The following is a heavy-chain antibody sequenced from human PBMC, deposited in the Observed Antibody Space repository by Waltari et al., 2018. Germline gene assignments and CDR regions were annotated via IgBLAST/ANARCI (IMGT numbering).Heavy chain of an antibody. CDR2: IYSGGST. J-gene: IGHJ4*02. Sequence: EVQLVESGGGLVQPGGSLRLSCAASGFTVSSNYMSWVRQAPGKGLEWVSVIYSGGSTYYADSVKGRFTISRDNSKNTLYLQMNSLRAEDTALYYCARAPMYSSGCFDYWGQGTLVTVSS. V-gene: IGHV3-53*01. CDR3: ARAPMYSSGCFDY. D-gene: IGHD6-19*01. CDR1: GFTVSSNY.